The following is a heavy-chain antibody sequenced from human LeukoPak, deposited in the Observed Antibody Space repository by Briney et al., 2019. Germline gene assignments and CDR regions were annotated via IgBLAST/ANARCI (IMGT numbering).Heavy chain of an antibody. V-gene: IGHV3-64*01. J-gene: IGHJ3*02. Sequence: GGSLRLSCAASGFTFSSYVMHWVRQAPGKGLEYVSAISDDGGSTFYANSVKGRFTISRDNSNNTLCLQMGSLRAEDMGVYYCARADRQWLEGQAFDIWGQGTMVTVSS. CDR2: ISDDGGST. CDR1: GFTFSSYV. D-gene: IGHD6-19*01. CDR3: ARADRQWLEGQAFDI.